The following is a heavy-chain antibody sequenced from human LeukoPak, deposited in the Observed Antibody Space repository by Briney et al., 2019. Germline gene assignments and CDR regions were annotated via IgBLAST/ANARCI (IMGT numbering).Heavy chain of an antibody. CDR2: INPNSGGT. CDR3: ARQGAGYDILTGYYPSYYFDY. J-gene: IGHJ4*02. D-gene: IGHD3-9*01. CDR1: GYTFTGYY. Sequence: GASVTVSCKASGYTFTGYYMHWVRQAPGQGLEWMGWINPNSGGTNYAQQFQGRVTMTRDTSISTAYMELSRLRSDDTAVYYCARQGAGYDILTGYYPSYYFDYWGQGTLVTVSS. V-gene: IGHV1-2*02.